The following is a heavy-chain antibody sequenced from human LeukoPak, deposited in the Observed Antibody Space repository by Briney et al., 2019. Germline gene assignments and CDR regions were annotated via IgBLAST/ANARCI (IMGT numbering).Heavy chain of an antibody. D-gene: IGHD6-6*01. CDR2: ISAYNGNT. CDR3: GRAINSSSRQVFYFDY. J-gene: IGHJ4*02. Sequence: ASVKVSCKASGYTFTSYGVSWVRQAPGQGLEWMGWISAYNGNTNYAQKLQGRVTMTTDTSTSTAYMELRSLRSDDTAVYYCGRAINSSSRQVFYFDYWGQGTLVTVSS. CDR1: GYTFTSYG. V-gene: IGHV1-18*01.